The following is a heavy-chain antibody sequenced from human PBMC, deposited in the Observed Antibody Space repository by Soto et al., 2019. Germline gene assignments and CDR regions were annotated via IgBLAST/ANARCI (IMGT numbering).Heavy chain of an antibody. J-gene: IGHJ5*02. CDR2: IWYDGSNK. V-gene: IGHV3-33*01. D-gene: IGHD3-22*01. CDR1: GCTFSSYC. Sequence: HPGGSLRLSCAASGCTFSSYCMHWVLQAPGKGLEWVAVIWYDGSNKYYADSVKGRFTISRDNSKNTLYLQMNSLGAEDTGGYYCARDLLKDMDSSVYYPPWGQGTLVTVS. CDR3: ARDLLKDMDSSVYYPP.